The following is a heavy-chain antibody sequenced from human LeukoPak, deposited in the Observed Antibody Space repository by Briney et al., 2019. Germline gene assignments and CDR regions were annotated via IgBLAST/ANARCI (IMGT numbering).Heavy chain of an antibody. D-gene: IGHD2-2*01. J-gene: IGHJ4*02. V-gene: IGHV4-39*01. Sequence: SETLSLTCTVSGGSVSSSSYYWAWIGQPPGKGLEWIGSIYYSGSTYYNPSLKSRVTISADTSKNQFSLKLSSVTAADTAVYYCARVPAAMVHYYFDYWGQGTLVTVSS. CDR1: GGSVSSSSYY. CDR3: ARVPAAMVHYYFDY. CDR2: IYYSGST.